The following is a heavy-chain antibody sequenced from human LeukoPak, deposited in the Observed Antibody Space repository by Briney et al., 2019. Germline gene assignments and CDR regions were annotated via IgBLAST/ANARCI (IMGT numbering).Heavy chain of an antibody. V-gene: IGHV1-18*01. Sequence: ASVKVSCKASGYTFTSYGISWVRQAPGQGLEWMGWISAYNGNTNYAQKLQGRVTMTTDTSTSTAYMELRSLRSDDTAVYYCATEGCSSTSCYLGWFDPWGQGTLVTVSS. D-gene: IGHD2-2*01. CDR3: ATEGCSSTSCYLGWFDP. J-gene: IGHJ5*02. CDR1: GYTFTSYG. CDR2: ISAYNGNT.